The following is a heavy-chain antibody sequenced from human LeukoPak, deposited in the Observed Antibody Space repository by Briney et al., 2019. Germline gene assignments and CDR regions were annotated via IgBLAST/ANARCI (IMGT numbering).Heavy chain of an antibody. CDR1: GYTFTSYA. V-gene: IGHV7-4-1*02. CDR2: INTNTGNP. J-gene: IGHJ6*02. D-gene: IGHD3-10*01. CDR3: ARGGNWVLLWFGDLYPLDYYYGMDV. Sequence: ASVKVSCKASGYTFTSYAMNWVRQAPGQGLEWMGWINTNTGNPTYAQGFTGRFVFSLDTSVSTAYLQISSLKAEDTAVYYCARGGNWVLLWFGDLYPLDYYYGMDVWGQGTTVTVSS.